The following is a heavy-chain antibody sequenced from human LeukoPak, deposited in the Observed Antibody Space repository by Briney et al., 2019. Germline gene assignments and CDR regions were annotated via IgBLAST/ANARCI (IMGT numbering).Heavy chain of an antibody. Sequence: GGSLGLSCAASGFTFSSYWMSWVRQAPGKGLEWVANIKQDGSEKYYVDSVKGRFTISRDNAKNSLYLQMNSLTAEDTAVYYCARESGVGATDYWGQGTLVTVSS. V-gene: IGHV3-7*01. J-gene: IGHJ4*02. CDR1: GFTFSSYW. CDR3: ARESGVGATDY. D-gene: IGHD1-26*01. CDR2: IKQDGSEK.